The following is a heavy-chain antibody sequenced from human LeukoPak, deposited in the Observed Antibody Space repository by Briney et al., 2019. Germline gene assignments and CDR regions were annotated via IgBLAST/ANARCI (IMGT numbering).Heavy chain of an antibody. Sequence: GGSLRLSCAASGFTFDDYAMHWVRQAPGKGLEWVSLISGDGGSTYYADSVKGRFTISRDNSKNSLYLQMNSLRTGDTALYYCAKDSGSYFDYWGQGTLVTVSS. CDR2: ISGDGGST. CDR3: AKDSGSYFDY. D-gene: IGHD1-26*01. J-gene: IGHJ4*02. CDR1: GFTFDDYA. V-gene: IGHV3-43*02.